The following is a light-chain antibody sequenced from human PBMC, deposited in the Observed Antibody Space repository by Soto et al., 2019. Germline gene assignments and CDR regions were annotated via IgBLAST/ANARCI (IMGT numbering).Light chain of an antibody. V-gene: IGLV2-23*01. J-gene: IGLJ1*01. CDR2: EGS. CDR3: HSYAGSKSYV. Sequence: QSALTQPASMSGSPGQSITISCTGTSSDVGSYTIVSWYQQHPGKAPKLLIYEGSERPSGVSSRFSASESGNRASLTISGLQAEDEADYYCHSYAGSKSYVFGSGTKVTVL. CDR1: SSDVGSYTI.